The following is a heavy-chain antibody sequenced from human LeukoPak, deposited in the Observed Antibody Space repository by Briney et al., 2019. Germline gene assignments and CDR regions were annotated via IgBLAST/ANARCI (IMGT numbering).Heavy chain of an antibody. V-gene: IGHV4-34*01. D-gene: IGHD3-10*01. CDR2: INHSGST. CDR1: GGSFSGYY. J-gene: IGHJ4*02. Sequence: SETLSLTCAVSGGSFSGYYWSWIRQPPGKGLEWIGEINHSGSTNYNPFLKSRVTLSVDTSKNQFSLKLSSVTAADTAVYYCAETVVDGSGSYDVWGQGTLVTVSS. CDR3: AETVVDGSGSYDV.